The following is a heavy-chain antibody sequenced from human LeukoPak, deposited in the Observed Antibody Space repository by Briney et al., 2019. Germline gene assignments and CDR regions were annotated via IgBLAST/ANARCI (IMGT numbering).Heavy chain of an antibody. D-gene: IGHD3-22*01. J-gene: IGHJ4*02. Sequence: PGGSLRLSXAASGFTFSTYWMSWVRQAPGEGLEWVANIKQDGSEKYYVDSVKGRFTISRDNAKNSLYLQMNSLRAEDTAVYYCARGSGYYLGHFDYWGQGTLVTVSS. CDR3: ARGSGYYLGHFDY. V-gene: IGHV3-7*01. CDR1: GFTFSTYW. CDR2: IKQDGSEK.